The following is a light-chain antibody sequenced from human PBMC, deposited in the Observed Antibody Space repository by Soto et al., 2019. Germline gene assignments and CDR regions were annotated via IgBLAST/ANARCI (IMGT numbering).Light chain of an antibody. CDR2: NVN. V-gene: IGLV2-14*03. J-gene: IGLJ2*01. Sequence: QSALTQVASVSGSPGQSITISCTGTSSDVGGYDYVSWYQQHPGKAPKLMIYNVNYRPSGVSDRFSGSKSGDTASLTISGLQAEDEANYYCSSYTNPNPVVFGGGTKLTVL. CDR1: SSDVGGYDY. CDR3: SSYTNPNPVV.